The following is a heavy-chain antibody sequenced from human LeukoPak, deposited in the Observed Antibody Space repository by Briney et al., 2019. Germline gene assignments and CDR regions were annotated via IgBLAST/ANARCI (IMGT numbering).Heavy chain of an antibody. Sequence: ASVKVSCKASEYTFTSYTIHWVRQAPGQRLEWMGWINAANGNTKYLQRFQGRVTITRDTSASTAYMELSSLRSEDTALYYCARGPHLDYWGQGTLVTVSS. V-gene: IGHV1-3*01. CDR1: EYTFTSYT. CDR3: ARGPHLDY. CDR2: INAANGNT. J-gene: IGHJ4*02.